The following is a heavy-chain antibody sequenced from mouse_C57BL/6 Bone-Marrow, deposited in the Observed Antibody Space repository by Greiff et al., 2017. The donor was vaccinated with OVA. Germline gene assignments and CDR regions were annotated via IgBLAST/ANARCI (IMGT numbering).Heavy chain of an antibody. J-gene: IGHJ2*01. CDR3: ASTVVYFDY. Sequence: QVQLQQSGAELARPGASVKLSCKASGYTFTSYGISWVKQRTGQGLEWIGEIYPRSGNTYYNEKFKGKATLTADKSSSTAYMELRSLTSEDSAVYFCASTVVYFDYWGQGTTLTVSS. CDR2: IYPRSGNT. D-gene: IGHD1-1*01. V-gene: IGHV1-81*01. CDR1: GYTFTSYG.